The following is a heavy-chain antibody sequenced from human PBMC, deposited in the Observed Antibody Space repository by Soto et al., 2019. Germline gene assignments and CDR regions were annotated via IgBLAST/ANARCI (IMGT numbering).Heavy chain of an antibody. J-gene: IGHJ5*02. CDR2: ISGSGCKK. CDR3: AKNQGVELVPLATVDWFDP. CDR1: GFIFENFG. Sequence: GGSLRLSCAASGFIFENFGMSWVRQAPGKGLEWISSISGSGCKKYYADSVKGRFTISRDNSKSTVYLELNNLSAEDTAVYHCAKNQGVELVPLATVDWFDPWGQGSGVTVSS. V-gene: IGHV3-23*01. D-gene: IGHD1-26*01.